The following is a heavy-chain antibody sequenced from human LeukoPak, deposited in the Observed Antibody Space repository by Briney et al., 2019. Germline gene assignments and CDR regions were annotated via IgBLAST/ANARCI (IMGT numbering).Heavy chain of an antibody. CDR2: INWSGGST. CDR1: VLTLDDYV. D-gene: IGHD3-16*01. J-gene: IGHJ4*02. Sequence: GGSLRLSCAASVLTLDDYVMSWVRQAPGKGLEGVSGINWSGGSTGYTDSVKGRFTISRDNAKNSLYLQMNSLRAEDTALYYCARALRRYKYDYPSPDYWGQGTLVTVSS. V-gene: IGHV3-20*04. CDR3: ARALRRYKYDYPSPDY.